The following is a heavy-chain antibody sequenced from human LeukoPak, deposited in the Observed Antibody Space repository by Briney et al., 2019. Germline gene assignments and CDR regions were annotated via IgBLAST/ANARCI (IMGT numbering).Heavy chain of an antibody. CDR2: IYSGGST. J-gene: IGHJ4*02. CDR3: AREEAGYFDY. D-gene: IGHD6-19*01. Sequence: GGSLRLSCAASGFTVSSNYMSWARQAPGKGLEWVSVIYSGGSTYYADSVKGRFTISRDNSKNTLYLQMNSLRAEDTAVYYCAREEAGYFDYWGQGTLVTVSS. CDR1: GFTVSSNY. V-gene: IGHV3-66*01.